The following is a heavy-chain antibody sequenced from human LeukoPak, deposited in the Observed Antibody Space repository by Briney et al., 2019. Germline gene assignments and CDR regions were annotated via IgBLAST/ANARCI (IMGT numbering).Heavy chain of an antibody. Sequence: ASVKVSCKVSGYTLTELSMHWVRQAPGKGLEWMGGFDPEDGETIYAQKFQGRVTMTEDTSTDTAYMELSSLRSDDTAVYYCARGEYSSSWYCYWGQGTLVTVSS. J-gene: IGHJ4*02. D-gene: IGHD6-13*01. CDR3: ARGEYSSSWYCY. V-gene: IGHV1-24*01. CDR1: GYTLTELS. CDR2: FDPEDGET.